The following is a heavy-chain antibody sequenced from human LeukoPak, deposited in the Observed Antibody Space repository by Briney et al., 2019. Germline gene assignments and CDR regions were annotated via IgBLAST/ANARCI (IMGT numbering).Heavy chain of an antibody. D-gene: IGHD1-26*01. J-gene: IGHJ4*02. V-gene: IGHV5-51*01. CDR3: ARQGGGGYCDY. CDR2: IYPGDADA. CDR1: GYSFTTYW. Sequence: GESLKISCQGSGYSFTTYWIGWVRQMPGKGLEWMGIIYPGDADARYSPSFEGQVTISAVKSISTAYLQWSSLKASDTAMYYCARQGGGGYCDYWGQGTLVTVSS.